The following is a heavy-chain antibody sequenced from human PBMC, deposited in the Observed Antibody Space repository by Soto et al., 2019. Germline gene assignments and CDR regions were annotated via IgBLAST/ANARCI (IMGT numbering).Heavy chain of an antibody. Sequence: QITLKESGPTLVKPTQTLTLTCTFSGFSLTTSGVGVGWIRQPPGKALKWLALIYWDDDKRYSPTLKNKLTLTQDNTKNQVVPKKNNMGAGDTGTNYRGHRWDRLPFGYWGQGTLVTVSS. J-gene: IGHJ4*02. D-gene: IGHD1-26*01. CDR2: IYWDDDK. CDR1: GFSLTTSGVG. CDR3: GHRWDRLPFGY. V-gene: IGHV2-5*02.